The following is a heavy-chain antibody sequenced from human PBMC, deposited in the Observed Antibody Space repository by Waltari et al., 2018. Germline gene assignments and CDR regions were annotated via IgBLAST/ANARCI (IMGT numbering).Heavy chain of an antibody. D-gene: IGHD2-21*01. CDR3: ARMSLRFYSDY. Sequence: QVQLVQSGAEVKKPGSSVKVSCKASGCSFSSYTIGWGRQAPGQGLEWMVRFIPILGIANHAQQFQGRVTITADESTSTAYLALSSLRSEDTAVYYCARMSLRFYSDYWGQGTLVHVSP. CDR2: FIPILGIA. CDR1: GCSFSSYT. V-gene: IGHV1-69*02. J-gene: IGHJ4*02.